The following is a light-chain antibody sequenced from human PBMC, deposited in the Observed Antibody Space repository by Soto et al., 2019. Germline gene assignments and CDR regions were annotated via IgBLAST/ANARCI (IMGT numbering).Light chain of an antibody. CDR3: VLYMGGGISV. CDR1: SGSVSTSYH. CDR2: NTN. Sequence: QAVVTQEPSFSVSPGRTVTLTCGLTSGSVSTSYHPSWYQQAPGQAPRTLIYNTNIRSSGVPDRLSGAILGNKAALTITGAQADDESDYYCVLYMGGGISVFGGGTKLAVL. J-gene: IGLJ3*02. V-gene: IGLV8-61*01.